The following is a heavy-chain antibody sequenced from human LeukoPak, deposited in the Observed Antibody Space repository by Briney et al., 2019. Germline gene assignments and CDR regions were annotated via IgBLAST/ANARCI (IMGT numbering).Heavy chain of an antibody. CDR1: GFGLRSYG. D-gene: IGHD3-16*02. CDR3: VYYAYVWGSYPGDS. CDR2: IWYDGSNE. V-gene: IGHV3-33*01. Sequence: GRSLRLSCAASGFGLRSYGMHWVRQAPGKGLEWVAVIWYDGSNEDYADSVKGRFTISRDNSKNTLFLQMNSLRAEDTAVYYCVYYAYVWGSYPGDSWGQGTLVTVSS. J-gene: IGHJ4*02.